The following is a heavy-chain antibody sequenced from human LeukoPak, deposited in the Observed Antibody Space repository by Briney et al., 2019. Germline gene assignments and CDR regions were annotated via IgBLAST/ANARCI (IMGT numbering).Heavy chain of an antibody. CDR1: GYIFTSYY. D-gene: IGHD3-9*01. V-gene: IGHV1-46*01. J-gene: IGHJ4*02. Sequence: ASVKVSCKASGYIFTSYYMHWVRQAPGQGLEWMGIINPSGGSTSYAQKFQGRVTMTRDTSTSTVYMELSSLRSEDTAVYYCARGGGNYDILTGLFDYWGQGTLVTVSS. CDR3: ARGGGNYDILTGLFDY. CDR2: INPSGGST.